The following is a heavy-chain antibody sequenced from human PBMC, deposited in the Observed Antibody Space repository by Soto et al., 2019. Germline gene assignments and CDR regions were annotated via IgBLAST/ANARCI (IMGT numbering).Heavy chain of an antibody. Sequence: QVQLVQSGAEVKTPGASVKVSCKASGYTFTSYDMNWVRQAPGQGLEWMGWMNPNSGNTVYAQKFQGRLTMTRDTAISIAHMELSSLRNGDTAVYYCAISDGYNFNWLDSWGQGTLVTVSA. CDR3: AISDGYNFNWLDS. D-gene: IGHD2-21*01. CDR1: GYTFTSYD. J-gene: IGHJ5*01. CDR2: MNPNSGNT. V-gene: IGHV1-8*01.